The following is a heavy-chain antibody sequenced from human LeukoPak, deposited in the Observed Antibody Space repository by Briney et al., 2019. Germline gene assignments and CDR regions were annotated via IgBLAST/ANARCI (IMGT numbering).Heavy chain of an antibody. CDR2: IYYTGST. J-gene: IGHJ4*02. CDR1: GGSFSSYY. CDR3: ARGGSRVISSSDFDF. Sequence: SETLSLTCTVSGGSFSSYYWNWIRRSPGKGLEWIGYIYYTGSTNYNPSPKGRVTLSVDTSNNQFSLRLRSVTAADTAVYYCARGGSRVISSSDFDFWGQGILVTVSS. V-gene: IGHV4-59*01. D-gene: IGHD6-6*01.